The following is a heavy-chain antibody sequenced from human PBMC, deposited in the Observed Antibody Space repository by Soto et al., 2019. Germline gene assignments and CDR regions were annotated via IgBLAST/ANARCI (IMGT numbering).Heavy chain of an antibody. CDR2: ISEDCGRS. J-gene: IGHJ4*01. V-gene: IGHV3-74*01. CDR1: GFVFDMYW. CDR3: ARGPRPSSVGTGAF. Sequence: EVQLVESGGGLIQPGGSVRLSCATSGFVFDMYWMQWVRQAPGKGIVWVSRISEDCGRSHYADSVKGRFTISRDNAQNTLFLEMTALRDDDTAVYYCARGPRPSSVGTGAFWGHGAPVIVSS. D-gene: IGHD2-2*01.